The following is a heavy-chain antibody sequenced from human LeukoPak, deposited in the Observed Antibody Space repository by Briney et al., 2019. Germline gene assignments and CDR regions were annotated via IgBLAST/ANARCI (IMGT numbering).Heavy chain of an antibody. Sequence: PSESLTLTCTVSGVTFSSHAMSWVRQAPGKGLEWVSAISGSGGSTYYADPVKGRFTIFRATSKHSLHMQMNSLRPEDTAVYYCAKSRRGYIGYGYYFDYWGQGTLVTVSS. CDR2: ISGSGGST. CDR3: AKSRRGYIGYGYYFDY. J-gene: IGHJ4*02. CDR1: GVTFSSHA. V-gene: IGHV3-23*01. D-gene: IGHD5-12*01.